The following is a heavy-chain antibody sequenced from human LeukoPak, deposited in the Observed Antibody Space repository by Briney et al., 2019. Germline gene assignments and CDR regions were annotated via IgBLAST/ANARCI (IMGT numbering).Heavy chain of an antibody. J-gene: IGHJ4*02. CDR3: TRMTTGHDY. D-gene: IGHD4-17*01. Sequence: SETLSLTCAVSGVSFDDYYWAWVRQTPGKGLEWIGEINHSGYTNDSPSLKSRVTLSIDTSRKQFSLNLRSVTVADAGTYYCTRMTTGHDYWGQGTLVTVSS. V-gene: IGHV4-34*01. CDR2: INHSGYT. CDR1: GVSFDDYY.